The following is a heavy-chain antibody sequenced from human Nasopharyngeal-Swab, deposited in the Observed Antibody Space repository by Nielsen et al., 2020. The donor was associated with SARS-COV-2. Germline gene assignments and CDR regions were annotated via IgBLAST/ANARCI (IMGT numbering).Heavy chain of an antibody. D-gene: IGHD3-9*01. V-gene: IGHV4-39*01. CDR2: IYYSGNT. CDR1: GGSISSSSYY. CDR3: ARHGSHFEWISLPSFYFDQ. Sequence: SETLSLTCTVSGGSISSSSYYWGWIRQPPGKGPEWIGSIYYSGNTYSNPSPKSRVSISVDRSKNQFSLKLSSVTATDTALYYCARHGSHFEWISLPSFYFDQWGQGTLVTVSS. J-gene: IGHJ4*02.